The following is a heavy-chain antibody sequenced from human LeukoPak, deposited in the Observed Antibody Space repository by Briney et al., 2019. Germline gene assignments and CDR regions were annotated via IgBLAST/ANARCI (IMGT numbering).Heavy chain of an antibody. CDR1: GGSFSGYY. CDR3: ATIPTRGYSYGHRGYFDY. CDR2: INHSGST. J-gene: IGHJ4*02. D-gene: IGHD5-18*01. V-gene: IGHV4-34*01. Sequence: PSETLSLTCAVYGGSFSGYYWSWIRQPPGKGLEWIGEINHSGSTNYNPSLKSRVAISVDTSKNQFSLKLSSVTAADTAVYYCATIPTRGYSYGHRGYFDYWGQGTLVTVSS.